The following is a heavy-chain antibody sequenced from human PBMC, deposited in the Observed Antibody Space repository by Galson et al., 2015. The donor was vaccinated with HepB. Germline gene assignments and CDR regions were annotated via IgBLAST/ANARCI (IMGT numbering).Heavy chain of an antibody. CDR3: ARVTGAAGYDFWSGYYAVLGWFDP. J-gene: IGHJ5*02. D-gene: IGHD3-3*01. CDR1: GGSFSGYY. CDR2: INHSGST. V-gene: IGHV4-34*01. Sequence: DTLSLTCAVYGGSFSGYYWSWIRQPPGKGLEWIGEINHSGSTNYNPSLKSRVTISVDTSKNQFSLKLSSVTAADTAVYYCARVTGAAGYDFWSGYYAVLGWFDPWGQGTLVTVSS.